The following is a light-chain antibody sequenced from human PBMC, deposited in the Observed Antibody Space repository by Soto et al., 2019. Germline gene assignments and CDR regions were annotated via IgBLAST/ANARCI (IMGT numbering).Light chain of an antibody. CDR3: QQYLNTPYT. Sequence: DIVMTQSPDSLAVSLGERATINCKSSQSVLYSSNNKNYLAWYQQKPRQPPKLLIYWASTRESGVPDRFSGSGSGTDFTLTISSLQAEDVAVYYCQQYLNTPYTFRQGTKLEIK. J-gene: IGKJ2*01. V-gene: IGKV4-1*01. CDR2: WAS. CDR1: QSVLYSSNNKNY.